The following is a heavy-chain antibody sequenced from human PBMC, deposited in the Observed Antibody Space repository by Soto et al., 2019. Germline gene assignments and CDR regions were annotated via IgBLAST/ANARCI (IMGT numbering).Heavy chain of an antibody. J-gene: IGHJ5*02. V-gene: IGHV4-39*01. CDR1: GGSISSSSYY. Sequence: QLQLQESGPGLVKPSETLSLTCTVSGGSISSSSYYWGWIRQPPGKGLEWIGSIYYSGSTYYNPSLKSRVTISVDTSKIQFSLKLSSVTAADTAVYYCARCPLNDYGDYVPNWFDPWGQGTLVTVSS. CDR3: ARCPLNDYGDYVPNWFDP. D-gene: IGHD4-17*01. CDR2: IYYSGST.